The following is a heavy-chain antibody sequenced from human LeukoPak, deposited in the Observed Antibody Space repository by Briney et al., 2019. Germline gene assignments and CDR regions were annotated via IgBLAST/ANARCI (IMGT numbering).Heavy chain of an antibody. D-gene: IGHD3-22*01. Sequence: SVKVSCNASGYTFTSYDINGVRQAPGQGLEWKGRIIPILGIANYAQKFQGRVTITADKSTSTAYMELSSLRSEDTAVYYCARSEDYYDSSGYYDYWGQGTLVTVSS. CDR1: GYTFTSYD. J-gene: IGHJ4*02. V-gene: IGHV1-69*04. CDR3: ARSEDYYDSSGYYDY. CDR2: IIPILGIA.